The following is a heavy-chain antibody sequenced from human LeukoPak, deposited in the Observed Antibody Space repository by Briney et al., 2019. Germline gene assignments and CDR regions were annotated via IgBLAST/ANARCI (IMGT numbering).Heavy chain of an antibody. CDR1: GGSISNYY. CDR2: IYTSGTT. J-gene: IGHJ6*04. CDR3: ARTLQSWWKDV. D-gene: IGHD4-11*01. Sequence: SETLSLTCTVSGGSISNYYWSWIRQPAGKGLEWIGRIYTSGTTNYNPSLKSRVTMSVDTSKNQFSLKLSSVTAADTAVYYCARTLQSWWKDVWGKGTTVTVSS. V-gene: IGHV4-4*07.